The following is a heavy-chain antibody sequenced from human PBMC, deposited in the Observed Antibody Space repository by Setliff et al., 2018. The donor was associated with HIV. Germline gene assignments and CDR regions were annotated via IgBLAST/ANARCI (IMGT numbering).Heavy chain of an antibody. Sequence: ASVKVSCKASGYTFTGYYMHWVRQAPGQGLEWMGGIIPVFGTANYAQKFQGRVTMTTDTSTSTAYMELRSLRSDDTAMYYCARPGGSYGDYGWYLRFWGQGTLVTVSS. CDR2: IIPVFGTA. CDR3: ARPGGSYGDYGWYLRF. D-gene: IGHD4-17*01. V-gene: IGHV1-18*04. J-gene: IGHJ4*02. CDR1: GYTFTGYY.